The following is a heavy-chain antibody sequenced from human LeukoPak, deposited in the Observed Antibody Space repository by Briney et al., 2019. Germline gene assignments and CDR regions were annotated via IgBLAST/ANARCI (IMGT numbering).Heavy chain of an antibody. Sequence: SETLSLTCTVSGGSIGSSSSHWGWIRQPPGKGLEWNATIYYSGSTYYNPSLKSRVTISVDTSKNQFSLNLSSVTATDTAVYYCARQAKSVVQYIDFDFWGQGTLVTVSS. D-gene: IGHD2-21*01. CDR2: IYYSGST. J-gene: IGHJ4*02. CDR1: GGSIGSSSSH. V-gene: IGHV4-39*01. CDR3: ARQAKSVVQYIDFDF.